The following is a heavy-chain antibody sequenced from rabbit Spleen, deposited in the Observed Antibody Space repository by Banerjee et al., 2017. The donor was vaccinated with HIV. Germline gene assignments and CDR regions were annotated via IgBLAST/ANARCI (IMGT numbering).Heavy chain of an antibody. Sequence: QEQLEESGGDLVKPEGSLTLTCTASGFSFSSTYYMCWVRQAPGKGLEWIACIDAGSSGFTYFASWAKGRFTISSHNAQNTLYLQLSSLTAADTATYFCVRDQAGNADYGPYYLNLWGPGTLVTVS. J-gene: IGHJ4*01. CDR2: IDAGSSGFT. D-gene: IGHD2-1*01. CDR3: VRDQAGNADYGPYYLNL. CDR1: GFSFSSTYY. V-gene: IGHV1S45*01.